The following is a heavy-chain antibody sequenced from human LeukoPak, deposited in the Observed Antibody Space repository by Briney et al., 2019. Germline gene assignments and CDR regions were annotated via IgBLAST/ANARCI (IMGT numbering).Heavy chain of an antibody. V-gene: IGHV4-34*01. Sequence: SETLSLTCAVYGGSFSDYSWSWLRQTPEKGLEWIGEINHSGSTNYNPSLKSRVTISVDTSKKQFSLKLSSVTAADTAVYYCARGSGPDYWGQGTLVTVSS. D-gene: IGHD3-3*01. CDR3: ARGSGPDY. J-gene: IGHJ4*02. CDR2: INHSGST. CDR1: GGSFSDYS.